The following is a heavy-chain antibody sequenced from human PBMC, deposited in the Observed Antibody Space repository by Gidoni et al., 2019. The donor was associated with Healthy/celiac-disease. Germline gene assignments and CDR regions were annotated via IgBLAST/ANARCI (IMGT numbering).Heavy chain of an antibody. V-gene: IGHV4-59*01. Sequence: QVQLQESGPGLVKPSETLSLTCTVSGGSISSYYWSWIRQPPGKGLEWIGYIYYSGSTNYNPSLKSRVTISVDTSKNQFSLKLSSVTAADTAVYYCARSPPRGYCTNGVCLPIDYWGQGTLVTVSS. CDR1: GGSISSYY. CDR2: IYYSGST. J-gene: IGHJ4*02. CDR3: ARSPPRGYCTNGVCLPIDY. D-gene: IGHD2-8*01.